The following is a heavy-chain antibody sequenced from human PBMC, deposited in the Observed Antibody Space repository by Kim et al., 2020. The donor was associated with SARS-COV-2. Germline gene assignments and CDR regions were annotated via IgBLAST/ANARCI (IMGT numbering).Heavy chain of an antibody. D-gene: IGHD4-17*01. J-gene: IGHJ6*02. CDR3: ARDRTVTTFYYYYGMDV. Sequence: LKSRVTISGDTSKNQFSLKLSSVTAADTAVYYCARDRTVTTFYYYYGMDVWGQGTTVTVSS. V-gene: IGHV4-34*01.